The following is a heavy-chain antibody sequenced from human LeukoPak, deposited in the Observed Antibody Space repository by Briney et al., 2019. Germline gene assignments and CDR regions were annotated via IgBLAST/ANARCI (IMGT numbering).Heavy chain of an antibody. J-gene: IGHJ4*02. Sequence: ASVKVSCKTSGYTFTSYYMHWVRQAPGQGLERLGIINPSGGSTSYAQKFQGRVTMTRDTSTSTVYMELSSLRSEDTAVYYCARDCGGDCYPFDYWGQGTLVTVSS. CDR3: ARDCGGDCYPFDY. D-gene: IGHD2-21*02. CDR2: INPSGGST. CDR1: GYTFTSYY. V-gene: IGHV1-46*01.